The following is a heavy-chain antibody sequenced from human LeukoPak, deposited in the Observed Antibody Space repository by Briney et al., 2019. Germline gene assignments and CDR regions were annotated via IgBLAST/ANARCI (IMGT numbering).Heavy chain of an antibody. J-gene: IGHJ6*04. Sequence: PSETLSLTCTVSGGSISSYYWSWIRQPPGKGLEWIGYIYYSGSTNYNPSLKSRVTISVDTSKNQFSLKLSSVTAADTAVYYCARDLHYCSGGSCYPDAWGKGTTVTVSS. CDR1: GGSISSYY. D-gene: IGHD2-15*01. CDR2: IYYSGST. CDR3: ARDLHYCSGGSCYPDA. V-gene: IGHV4-59*01.